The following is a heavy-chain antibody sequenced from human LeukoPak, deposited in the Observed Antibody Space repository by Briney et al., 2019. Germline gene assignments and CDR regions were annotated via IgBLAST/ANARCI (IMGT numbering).Heavy chain of an antibody. V-gene: IGHV3-9*01. CDR2: ISWNSGSI. J-gene: IGHJ6*02. CDR1: GFTFDDYA. Sequence: GGSLRLSCAASGFTFDDYAMHWVRQAPGKGLEWVSGISWNSGSIGYADSVKGPFTISRDNAKNSLYLQMNSLRAEDTALYYCAKGGFRWDYYYYGMDVWGQGTTVTVSS. CDR3: AKGGFRWDYYYYGMDV. D-gene: IGHD1-26*01.